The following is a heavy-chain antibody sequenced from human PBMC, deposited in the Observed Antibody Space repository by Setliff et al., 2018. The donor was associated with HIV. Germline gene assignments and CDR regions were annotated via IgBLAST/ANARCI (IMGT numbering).Heavy chain of an antibody. CDR2: IYTNGRT. V-gene: IGHV4-61*09. Sequence: SETLSLTCAVSGYSISGSYYWSWIRQPAGKGLEWIGHIYTNGRTNYNPPLKSRVTISVDPSKNQFSLKLSSVTATDTAVYYCAAATTLLSPRAWGQGTLVTVSS. CDR1: GYSISGSYY. CDR3: AAATTLLSPRA. D-gene: IGHD2-15*01. J-gene: IGHJ5*02.